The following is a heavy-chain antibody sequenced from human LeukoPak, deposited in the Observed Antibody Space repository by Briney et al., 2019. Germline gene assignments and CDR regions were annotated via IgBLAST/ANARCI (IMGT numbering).Heavy chain of an antibody. CDR2: INHSGST. Sequence: SETLSLTCAVYGGSFSGYYWSWIRQPPGKGLEWIGEINHSGSTNYNPSLKSRVTISVDTSKNQFSLKLSSVTAADTAVYYCARGNNSSPSPYFDYWGQGTLVTVSS. J-gene: IGHJ4*02. V-gene: IGHV4-34*01. CDR1: GGSFSGYY. CDR3: ARGNNSSPSPYFDY. D-gene: IGHD6-6*01.